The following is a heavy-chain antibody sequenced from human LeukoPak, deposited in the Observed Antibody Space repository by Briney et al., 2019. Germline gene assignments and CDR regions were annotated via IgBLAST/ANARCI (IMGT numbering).Heavy chain of an antibody. D-gene: IGHD6-19*01. CDR1: GFTFSSYA. Sequence: GGSLRLSCAASGFTFSSYAMSWVRQAPGKGLEWVSAISGSGGSTYYADSVKGRFTISRDNSKNTLYLQMNSLRAEDTAVYYCARLIGYSSGWAAVYYYGMDVWGQGTTVTVSS. CDR2: ISGSGGST. J-gene: IGHJ6*02. CDR3: ARLIGYSSGWAAVYYYGMDV. V-gene: IGHV3-23*01.